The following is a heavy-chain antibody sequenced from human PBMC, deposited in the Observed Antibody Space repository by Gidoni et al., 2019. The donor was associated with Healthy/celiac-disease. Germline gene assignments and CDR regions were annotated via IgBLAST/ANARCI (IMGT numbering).Heavy chain of an antibody. V-gene: IGHV3-21*01. CDR3: ARDNQAVAGTSGPDAFDI. D-gene: IGHD6-19*01. Sequence: EVQLVESGGGLVKPGGSLRLSCAASGFTFSSYSMNWGRQAPGKGLEWVSSISSSSSYIYYADSVKGRFTISRDNAKNSLYLQMNSLRAEDTAVYYCARDNQAVAGTSGPDAFDIWGQGTMVTVSS. J-gene: IGHJ3*02. CDR2: ISSSSSYI. CDR1: GFTFSSYS.